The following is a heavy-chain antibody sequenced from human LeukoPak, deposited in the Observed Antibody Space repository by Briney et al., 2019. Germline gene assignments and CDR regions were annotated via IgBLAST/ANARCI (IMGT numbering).Heavy chain of an antibody. V-gene: IGHV1-2*02. D-gene: IGHD3-22*01. CDR1: GYTFRDFY. CDR3: ARVGYYDSSGYHTDLPPDY. J-gene: IGHJ4*02. Sequence: ASVKVSCKASGYTFRDFYIHWVRQVPGQGLEWMGRMNPKTGDTDYAQKFQGRVAMTRGTSISTAYMELNSLRSDDTAVYYCARVGYYDSSGYHTDLPPDYWGREPWSPSPQ. CDR2: MNPKTGDT.